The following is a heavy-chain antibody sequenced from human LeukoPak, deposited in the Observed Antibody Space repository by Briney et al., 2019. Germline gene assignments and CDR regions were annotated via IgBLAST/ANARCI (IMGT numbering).Heavy chain of an antibody. V-gene: IGHV1-2*04. J-gene: IGHJ6*02. Sequence: ASVKVSCKASGYTFTGYYMHWVRQAPGQGLEWMGWINPNSGGTNYAQKFQGWVTMTRDTSISTAYMELSRLRSDDTAVYYCARSLGSGWYGMDVWGQGTTVTVSS. D-gene: IGHD6-19*01. CDR1: GYTFTGYY. CDR2: INPNSGGT. CDR3: ARSLGSGWYGMDV.